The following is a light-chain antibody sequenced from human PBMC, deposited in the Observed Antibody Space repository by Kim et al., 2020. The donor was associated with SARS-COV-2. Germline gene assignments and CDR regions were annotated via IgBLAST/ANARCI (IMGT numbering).Light chain of an antibody. J-gene: IGLJ3*02. CDR2: GNS. CDR1: SSNIGAGYD. V-gene: IGLV1-40*01. Sequence: QSVLTQPPSVSGAPGQRVTISCTGSSSNIGAGYDVHWYQHLPRTAPKLLIYGNSNRPSGVPDRFSGSKSSTSASLAITGLQAEDEADYYCQSYDSSLNGWVFGGGTQLTVL. CDR3: QSYDSSLNGWV.